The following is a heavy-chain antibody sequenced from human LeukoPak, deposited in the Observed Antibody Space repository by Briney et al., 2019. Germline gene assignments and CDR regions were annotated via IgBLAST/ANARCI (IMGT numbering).Heavy chain of an antibody. CDR1: GFTVSSNS. V-gene: IGHV3-53*01. D-gene: IGHD2-21*01. J-gene: IGHJ4*02. CDR2: IYSGGST. Sequence: PGGSLRLSCTVSGFTVSSNSMSWVRQAPGKGLEWVSFIYSGGSTHNSDSVKGRFTISRDNSKNTLYLQMNSLRAEDTAVYYCARRAGDCSHPYDYWGQGTLVTVSS. CDR3: ARRAGDCSHPYDY.